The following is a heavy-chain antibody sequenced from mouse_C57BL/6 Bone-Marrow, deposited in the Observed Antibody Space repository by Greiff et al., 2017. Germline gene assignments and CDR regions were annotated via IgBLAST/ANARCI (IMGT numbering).Heavy chain of an antibody. D-gene: IGHD2-3*01. CDR2: ISDGGSYT. J-gene: IGHJ3*01. V-gene: IGHV5-4*03. CDR3: ARVMGPWFAY. Sequence: EVMLVESGGGLVKPGGSLKLSCAASGFTFSSYAMSWVRQTPEKRLEWVATISDGGSYTYYPDNVKGRFTISRDNAKNNLYLQMNHLKSEDTAMYYCARVMGPWFAYWGQGTLVTVSA. CDR1: GFTFSSYA.